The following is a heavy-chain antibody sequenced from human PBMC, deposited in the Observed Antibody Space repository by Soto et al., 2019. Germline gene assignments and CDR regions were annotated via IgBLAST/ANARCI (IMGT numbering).Heavy chain of an antibody. CDR2: IYYSGST. D-gene: IGHD6-13*01. V-gene: IGHV4-31*03. J-gene: IGHJ5*02. Sequence: QVQLQESGPGLVKPSQTLSLTCTVIGGSISSGGYYWNWIRQRPGMGLEWIGYIYYSGSTYYNPSLKSRVTISVDTSKNQFSLKLSSVTVADTAVYYCARDRQQLYSNWIDPWGQGTLVTVSS. CDR1: GGSISSGGYY. CDR3: ARDRQQLYSNWIDP.